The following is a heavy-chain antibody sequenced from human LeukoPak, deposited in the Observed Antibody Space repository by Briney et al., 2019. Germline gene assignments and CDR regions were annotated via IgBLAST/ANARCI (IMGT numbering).Heavy chain of an antibody. CDR1: GFTFSSYW. CDR3: ARASSWALDY. D-gene: IGHD6-13*01. CDR2: ISLDGSST. J-gene: IGHJ4*02. Sequence: PGGSLRLSCAASGFTFSSYWMHWVRQPPGKGLVWVSRISLDGSSTTYADSVKGRFTVSRDNAKNTLYLQMNSLRAEDTAVYYCARASSWALDYWGQGALVTVS. V-gene: IGHV3-74*01.